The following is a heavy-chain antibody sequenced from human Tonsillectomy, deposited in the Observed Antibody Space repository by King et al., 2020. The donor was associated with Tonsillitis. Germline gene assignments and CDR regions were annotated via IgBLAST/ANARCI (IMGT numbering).Heavy chain of an antibody. D-gene: IGHD6-13*01. CDR2: IYYSGFT. V-gene: IGHV4-59*01. CDR3: AREPNGYHGRVGFDY. Sequence: QLQESGPGLVKPSETLSLTCTVSGGSISNYYWSWIRQSPGKGLEWIGYIYYSGFTKYNPSLDSRVTMSVDTSKNQLSLELTSVTAADTAVYYCAREPNGYHGRVGFDYWGQGTLVPVSS. CDR1: GGSISNYY. J-gene: IGHJ4*02.